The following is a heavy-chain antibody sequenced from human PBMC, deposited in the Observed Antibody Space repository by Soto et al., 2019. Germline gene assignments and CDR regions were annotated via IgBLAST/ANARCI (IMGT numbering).Heavy chain of an antibody. V-gene: IGHV3-23*01. CDR2: ISGLEGINNSGGST. J-gene: IGHJ4*02. CDR1: GFTFSSQA. D-gene: IGHD3-16*01. Sequence: EVQLLESGGGLVQPGGSLRLSCAASGFTFSSQALSWVRQAPGKGLEWVSSISGLEGINNSGGSTNYADSVKGRFTISRDNSESTLYLQMHSLRDEDTAVYYCVKQFAQSFDYWGQGTLVSVSS. CDR3: VKQFAQSFDY.